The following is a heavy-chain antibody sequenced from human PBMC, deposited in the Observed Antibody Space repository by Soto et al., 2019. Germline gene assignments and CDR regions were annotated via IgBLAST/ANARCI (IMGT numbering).Heavy chain of an antibody. Sequence: QVHLVESGGGMVQPGKSLRLSCTASGFNFDIYGMHWVRQAPGKGLEWVAVIRYDGSFTYYADSVKGRFTISRDNSKNTLFLQMNSLRVEDTAVYYCARDDQVVINRYYFDSWGQGTLVTVSS. CDR3: ARDDQVVINRYYFDS. V-gene: IGHV3-33*01. J-gene: IGHJ4*02. CDR2: IRYDGSFT. D-gene: IGHD3-22*01. CDR1: GFNFDIYG.